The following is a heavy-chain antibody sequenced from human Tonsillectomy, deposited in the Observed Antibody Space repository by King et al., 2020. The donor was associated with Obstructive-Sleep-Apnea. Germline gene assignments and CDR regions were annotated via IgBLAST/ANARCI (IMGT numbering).Heavy chain of an antibody. D-gene: IGHD2-2*01. CDR2: IKQDGSET. J-gene: IGHJ6*02. V-gene: IGHV3-7*01. CDR1: GFTFNRYW. CDR3: AKCTRTSCYYYGMDV. Sequence: VQLVESGGGLVQPGGSLRLSCAGSGFTFNRYWMSWVRQAPGKGLEWVANIKQDGSETYYVASVEGRFTISRDNAKSSLYLQMNSLRAEDTAMYYCAKCTRTSCYYYGMDVWGQGTTVTVSS.